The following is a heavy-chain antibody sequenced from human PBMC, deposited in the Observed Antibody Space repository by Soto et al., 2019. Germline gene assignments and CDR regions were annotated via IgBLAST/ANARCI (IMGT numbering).Heavy chain of an antibody. Sequence: ASVKVSCKASGYTFTSYAISWVRQAPGQGLEWMGWISAYNGNTNYAQKFQGRVTMTRDTSTSTVYMELSSLRSEDTAVYYCARDFCGGDCYSWDAFDIWGQGTMVTVSS. CDR2: ISAYNGNT. D-gene: IGHD2-21*02. CDR1: GYTFTSYA. V-gene: IGHV1-18*01. J-gene: IGHJ3*02. CDR3: ARDFCGGDCYSWDAFDI.